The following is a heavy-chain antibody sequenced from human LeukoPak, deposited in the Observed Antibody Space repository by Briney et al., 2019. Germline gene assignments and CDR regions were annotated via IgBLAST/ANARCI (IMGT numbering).Heavy chain of an antibody. V-gene: IGHV4-38-2*01. CDR2: IYHSGST. CDR1: GYSISSGYY. CDR3: ARSSPPYTVVTLEVAFDI. Sequence: SETLSLTCAVSGYSISSGYYWGWIRQPPGKGLEWIGSIYHSGSTYYNPSLKSRVTISVDTSKNQFSLKLSSVTAADTAVYYCARSSPPYTVVTLEVAFDIWGQGTMVTVSS. D-gene: IGHD4-23*01. J-gene: IGHJ3*02.